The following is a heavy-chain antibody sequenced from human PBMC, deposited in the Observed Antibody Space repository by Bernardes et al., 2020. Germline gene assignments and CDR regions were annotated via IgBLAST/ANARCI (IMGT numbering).Heavy chain of an antibody. D-gene: IGHD3-22*01. CDR1: GFTVRSTY. CDR3: ARASSGDYPNR. V-gene: IGHV3-53*01. J-gene: IGHJ4*02. CDR2: IYTGGGT. Sequence: GGSLRLSCAASGFTVRSTYMSWVRQAPGKGLEWVSVIYTGGGTYYADSVKGRFTISRDNSKNTLYLQMNSLRAEDTAVYYCARASSGDYPNRWGQGTLVTVSS.